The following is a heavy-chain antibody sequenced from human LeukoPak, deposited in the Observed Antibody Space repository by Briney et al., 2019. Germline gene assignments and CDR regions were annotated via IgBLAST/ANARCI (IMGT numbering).Heavy chain of an antibody. CDR2: IYYSGST. CDR1: GGSISSGGYY. Sequence: SETLSLTCTVSGGSISSGGYYWSWIRQPPGKGLEWIGYIYYSGSTNYNPSLKSRVTISVDTSKNQFSLKLSSVTAADTAVYYCARMPITMIVARAFDIWGQGTMVTVSS. D-gene: IGHD3-22*01. CDR3: ARMPITMIVARAFDI. V-gene: IGHV4-61*08. J-gene: IGHJ3*02.